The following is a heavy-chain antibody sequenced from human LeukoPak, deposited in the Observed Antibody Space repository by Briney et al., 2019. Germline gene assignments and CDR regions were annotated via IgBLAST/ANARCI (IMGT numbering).Heavy chain of an antibody. CDR3: ATRWS. D-gene: IGHD3-3*01. J-gene: IGHJ4*02. CDR2: IYSGGST. CDR1: GFTFDDYA. Sequence: GGSLRLSCAASGFTFDDYAMHWVRQAPGKGLEWVSVIYSGGSTYYADSVKGRFTISRDNSKNTLYLQMNSLRAEDTAVYYCATRWSWGQGTLVTVSS. V-gene: IGHV3-53*01.